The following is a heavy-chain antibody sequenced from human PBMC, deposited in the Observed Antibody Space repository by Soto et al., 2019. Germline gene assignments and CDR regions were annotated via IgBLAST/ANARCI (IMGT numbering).Heavy chain of an antibody. Sequence: QVQLVQSGAEVKKPGSSVKVSCKAPGGTYRRYAISWVRQAPGQGLEWMGGIITIFGAANYAQNFQGRVTITADESTSTAYMELSSLRSEDTAVYYCARGKPDDYGDYSWFDRWGQGTLVTVSS. CDR3: ARGKPDDYGDYSWFDR. V-gene: IGHV1-69*12. CDR2: IITIFGAA. D-gene: IGHD4-17*01. CDR1: GGTYRRYA. J-gene: IGHJ5*02.